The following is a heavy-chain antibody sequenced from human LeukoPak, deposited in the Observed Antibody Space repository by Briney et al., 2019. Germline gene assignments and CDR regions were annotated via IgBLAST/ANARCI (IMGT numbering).Heavy chain of an antibody. CDR3: ARPYYDILTGFVDV. J-gene: IGHJ6*04. Sequence: GRSLRLSCAASGFTFSSYAMHWVRQAPGKGLEWVAVISYDGSNKYYADSVKGRFTISRDNSKNTLYLQMNSLRAEDTAVYYCARPYYDILTGFVDVWGKGTTVTVSS. V-gene: IGHV3-30*04. D-gene: IGHD3-9*01. CDR1: GFTFSSYA. CDR2: ISYDGSNK.